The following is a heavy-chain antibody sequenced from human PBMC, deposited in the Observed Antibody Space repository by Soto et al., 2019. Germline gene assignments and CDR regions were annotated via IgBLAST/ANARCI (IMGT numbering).Heavy chain of an antibody. CDR1: GYTFTNYG. D-gene: IGHD5-18*01. J-gene: IGHJ4*02. Sequence: QVQLVQSGAEVREPGASVKVSCKASGYTFTNYGVSWVRQAPGQGLEWMGWIGCYKGNTNYAQKLQGRVTLTTDTSTSTAYMELRSLRSDDTAVYYCAPHTLDTGMPSGYWGQGTLVTVSS. CDR3: APHTLDTGMPSGY. CDR2: IGCYKGNT. V-gene: IGHV1-18*01.